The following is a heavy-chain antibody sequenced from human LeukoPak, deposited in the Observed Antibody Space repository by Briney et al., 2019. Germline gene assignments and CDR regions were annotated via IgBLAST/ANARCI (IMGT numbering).Heavy chain of an antibody. J-gene: IGHJ4*02. CDR2: IIPIFGMA. Sequence: SVKVSCKASGGTFSSYAISWVRQAPGQGLEWMGRIIPIFGMANYAQKFQGRVTITADKSTSTAYMELSSLRSEDTAVYYCARSIAVAGTNFDYWGQGTLVTVSS. D-gene: IGHD6-19*01. CDR3: ARSIAVAGTNFDY. CDR1: GGTFSSYA. V-gene: IGHV1-69*04.